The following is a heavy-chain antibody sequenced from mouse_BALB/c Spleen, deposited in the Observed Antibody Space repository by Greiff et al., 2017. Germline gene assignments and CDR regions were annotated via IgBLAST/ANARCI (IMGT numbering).Heavy chain of an antibody. CDR1: GYTFTSYY. CDR3: TRRYGSYYAMDY. D-gene: IGHD1-2*01. J-gene: IGHJ4*01. V-gene: IGHV1S81*02. Sequence: QVQLKQPGAELVKPGASVKLSCKASGYTFTSYYMYWVKQRPGQGLEWIGGINPSNGGTNFNEKFKSKATLTVDKSSSTAYMQLSSLTSEDSAVYYCTRRYGSYYAMDYWGQGTSVTVSS. CDR2: INPSNGGT.